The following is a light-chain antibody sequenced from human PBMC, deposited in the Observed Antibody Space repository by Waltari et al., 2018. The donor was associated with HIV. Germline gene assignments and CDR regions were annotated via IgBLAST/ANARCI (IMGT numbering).Light chain of an antibody. V-gene: IGLV1-47*01. CDR2: RNN. Sequence: QSVLTQPLSASETPGRSLNISCSGDTSNIGRNFVFWYQQVAGLAPRLLVYRNNQRPAGGSDRFFGSRSGTSASLVISGLRAEDEAQYYCASWDDGLSGHVFGSGTMVFVL. CDR3: ASWDDGLSGHV. CDR1: TSNIGRNF. J-gene: IGLJ1*01.